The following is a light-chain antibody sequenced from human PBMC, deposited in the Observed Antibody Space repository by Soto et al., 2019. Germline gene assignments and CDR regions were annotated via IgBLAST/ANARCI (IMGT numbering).Light chain of an antibody. J-gene: IGKJ1*01. CDR3: QHYNNWPPWT. Sequence: EIVMTQSPATLSVSPGERATLSCRASQSVSSNLAWYQQKPGQAPRLLIYGASTRATGIPARFSGRGSGTEFTLTISSLQSEDVAMYYCQHYNNWPPWTFGQGTKVDIK. V-gene: IGKV3-15*01. CDR2: GAS. CDR1: QSVSSN.